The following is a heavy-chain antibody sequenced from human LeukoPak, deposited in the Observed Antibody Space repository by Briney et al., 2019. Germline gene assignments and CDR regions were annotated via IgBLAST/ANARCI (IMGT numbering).Heavy chain of an antibody. Sequence: GGSLRLSCAASGFTFSSYEMNWVRQAPGKGLEWVSYISSSGSTIYYADSVKGRFTISRDNAKNSLYLQMNSLRAEDTAVHYCARVERDCSSTSCYVLGYYYYYGMDVWGKGTTVTVSS. CDR3: ARVERDCSSTSCYVLGYYYYYGMDV. D-gene: IGHD2-2*01. CDR1: GFTFSSYE. V-gene: IGHV3-48*03. J-gene: IGHJ6*04. CDR2: ISSSGSTI.